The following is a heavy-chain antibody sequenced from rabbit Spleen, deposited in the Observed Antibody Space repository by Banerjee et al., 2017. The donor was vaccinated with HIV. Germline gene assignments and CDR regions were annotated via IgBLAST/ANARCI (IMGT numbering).Heavy chain of an antibody. CDR1: GFSFNNGYD. D-gene: IGHD4-2*01. CDR3: ARDAAGREDFNL. CDR2: IYAGSSDST. Sequence: QEQLVESGGGLVQPGGSLTLTCKASGFSFNNGYDMCWVRQAPGKGLEWIACIYAGSSDSTYSATWAKGRFTLSRTSSTTVTLQMTSLTVADTATYFCARDAAGREDFNLWGPGTLVTVS. V-gene: IGHV1S45*01. J-gene: IGHJ4*01.